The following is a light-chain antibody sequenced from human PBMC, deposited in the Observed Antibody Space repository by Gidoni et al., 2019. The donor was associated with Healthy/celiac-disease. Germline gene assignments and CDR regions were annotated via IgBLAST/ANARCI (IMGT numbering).Light chain of an antibody. CDR2: RDS. CDR3: QVWDSNTVV. V-gene: IGLV3-9*01. CDR1: NIGSKN. J-gene: IGLJ2*01. Sequence: SYELTQPLSVSVALGQTASITCGGNNIGSKNVHWYQQKPGQAPVLVIYRDSNRPSGIPERFSGSNSGNTATLTSSRAQAGDEADYYCQVWDSNTVVFGGGTKLTVL.